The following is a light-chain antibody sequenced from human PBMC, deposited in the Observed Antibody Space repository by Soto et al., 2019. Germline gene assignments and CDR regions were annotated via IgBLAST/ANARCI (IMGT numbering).Light chain of an antibody. V-gene: IGKV3-15*01. CDR1: QSISRN. CDR2: GTS. J-gene: IGKJ4*01. CDR3: QQYNNWPLT. Sequence: IVVTQSPATLSVSPGAGGTLSCRASQSISRNLAWYQQKPGQAPRLLIYGTSTRATGIPARFSGSGSGTEFTLTISSLEPEDFAVYYCQQYNNWPLTFGGGTKVDI.